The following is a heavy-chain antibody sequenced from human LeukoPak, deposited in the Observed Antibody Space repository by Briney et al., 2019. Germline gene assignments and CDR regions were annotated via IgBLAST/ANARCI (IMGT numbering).Heavy chain of an antibody. D-gene: IGHD6-13*01. J-gene: IGHJ4*02. CDR2: IKKDGSEK. CDR1: GFIFSNYW. CDR3: AKTGSSSWGYFDY. V-gene: IGHV3-7*01. Sequence: PGGSLRLSCAASGFIFSNYWMNWVRQTPGKGLEWVANIKKDGSEKNYVDSVKGRFTISRDNAKNSLYLQMNSLRPEDTAVYYCAKTGSSSWGYFDYWGQGTLVTVSS.